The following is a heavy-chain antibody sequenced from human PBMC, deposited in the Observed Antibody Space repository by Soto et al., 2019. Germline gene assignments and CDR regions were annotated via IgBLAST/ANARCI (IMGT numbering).Heavy chain of an antibody. Sequence: GGSLRLSCAASGFTFSDYYMSWIRQAPGKGLECVSYISSSGSTIYYADSVKGRFTISSDNAKNSLYLQMNSLRAEDTAVYYCARDREYGSGSYSYYYYYMDVWGKGTTVTVS. CDR3: ARDREYGSGSYSYYYYYMDV. CDR2: ISSSGSTI. CDR1: GFTFSDYY. V-gene: IGHV3-11*01. J-gene: IGHJ6*03. D-gene: IGHD3-10*01.